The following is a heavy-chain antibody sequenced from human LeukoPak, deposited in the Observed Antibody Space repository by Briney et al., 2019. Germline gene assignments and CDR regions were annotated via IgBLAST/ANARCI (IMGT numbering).Heavy chain of an antibody. CDR2: TNPNSAVT. CDR3: ARTMMVGYLGLFDP. V-gene: IGHV1-2*02. J-gene: IGHJ5*02. D-gene: IGHD3-22*01. CDR1: GYTFTCYY. Sequence: GASVKVSCKASGYTFTCYYMHWVRQAPGQRLEWMAWTNPNSAVTNYAQRFQGRVTMTRDTSISTAYMELSRLRCDDTAVYCCARTMMVGYLGLFDPWGQGTLVTVSS.